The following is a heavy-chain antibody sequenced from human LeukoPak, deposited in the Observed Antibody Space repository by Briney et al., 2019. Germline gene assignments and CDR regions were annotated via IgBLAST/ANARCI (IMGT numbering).Heavy chain of an antibody. CDR2: IIPILGIA. V-gene: IGHV1-69*04. Sequence: ASVKVSCKASGYTFTSYGISWVRQAPGQGLEWMGRIIPILGIANYAQKFQGRVTITADKSTSTAYMELSSLRSEDTAVYYCASPRRDGYNYVYWGQGTLVTVSS. CDR3: ASPRRDGYNYVY. CDR1: GYTFTSYG. D-gene: IGHD5-24*01. J-gene: IGHJ4*02.